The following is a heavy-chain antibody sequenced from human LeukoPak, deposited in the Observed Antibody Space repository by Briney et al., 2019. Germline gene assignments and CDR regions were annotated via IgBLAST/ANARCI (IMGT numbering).Heavy chain of an antibody. J-gene: IGHJ6*02. Sequence: GGSLRLSCAASGFTFSSYSMNWVRQAPGKGLEWVSYISSSSSTIYYADSVKGRFTISRDNAKNSLYPQMNSLRAEDTAVYYCAREAGYSYGYYYYYGMDVWGQGTTVTVSS. V-gene: IGHV3-48*04. CDR3: AREAGYSYGYYYYYGMDV. CDR1: GFTFSSYS. CDR2: ISSSSSTI. D-gene: IGHD5-18*01.